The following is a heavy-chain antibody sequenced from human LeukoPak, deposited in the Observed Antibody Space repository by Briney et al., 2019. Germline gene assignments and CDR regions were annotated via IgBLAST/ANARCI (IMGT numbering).Heavy chain of an antibody. CDR2: ISAYNGNT. J-gene: IGHJ6*03. CDR1: GYTFTSYG. D-gene: IGHD2-2*01. Sequence: ASVKVSCKASGYTFTSYGISWVRQAPGQGLEWMGWISAYNGNTNYAQKLQGRVTMTTDTSTSTAYMELRSLRSDDTAVYYCARAEGYCSSTSCHYYYYMDVWGKGTTVTVSS. V-gene: IGHV1-18*01. CDR3: ARAEGYCSSTSCHYYYYMDV.